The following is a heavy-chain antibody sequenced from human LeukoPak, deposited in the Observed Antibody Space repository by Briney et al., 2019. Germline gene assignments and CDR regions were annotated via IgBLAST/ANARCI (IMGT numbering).Heavy chain of an antibody. CDR3: TRVGEAAVDY. D-gene: IGHD3-10*01. Sequence: PSETLSLTCTVSGGSISSNNYYWVWIRQPPGKGLEWIGTIYYSGSTYYSPSLKSRVTISLDTSKNQFSLRLSSVTAADTAVYYCTRVGEAAVDYWGQGTLVTVSS. J-gene: IGHJ4*02. V-gene: IGHV4-39*07. CDR2: IYYSGST. CDR1: GGSISSNNYY.